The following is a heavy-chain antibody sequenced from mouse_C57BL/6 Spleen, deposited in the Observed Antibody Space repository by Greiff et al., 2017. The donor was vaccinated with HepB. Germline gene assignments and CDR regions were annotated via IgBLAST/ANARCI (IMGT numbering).Heavy chain of an antibody. Sequence: VQLQESGPELVKPGASVKISCKASGYAFSSSWMNWVKQRPGQGLEWIGRIYPGDGDTNYNGKFKGKATLTADKSSSTAYMQLSSLTSEDSAVYFCARGGLRRAMDYWGQGTSVTVAS. J-gene: IGHJ4*01. CDR2: IYPGDGDT. CDR3: ARGGLRRAMDY. D-gene: IGHD2-2*01. CDR1: GYAFSSSW. V-gene: IGHV1-82*01.